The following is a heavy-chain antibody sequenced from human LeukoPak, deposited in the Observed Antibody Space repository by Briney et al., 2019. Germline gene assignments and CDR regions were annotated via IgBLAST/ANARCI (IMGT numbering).Heavy chain of an antibody. CDR1: GYTFTSYD. J-gene: IGHJ4*02. CDR3: ARGYSYEEEDYFDY. Sequence: GASVKVSCKASGYTFTSYDINWVRQATGQGLEWMGWMNPNSGNTGYAQKFQGRVTMTRNTSISTAYMELSSLRSEDTAVYYCARGYSYEEEDYFDYWGQGTLVTVSS. CDR2: MNPNSGNT. D-gene: IGHD5-18*01. V-gene: IGHV1-8*01.